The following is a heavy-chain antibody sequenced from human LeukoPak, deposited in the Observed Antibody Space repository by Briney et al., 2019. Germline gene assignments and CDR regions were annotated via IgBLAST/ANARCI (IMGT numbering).Heavy chain of an antibody. J-gene: IGHJ4*02. Sequence: GGSLRLSCAASGFTFSSYSMNWVRQAPGKGLEWVSSISSSSSYIYYADSVKGRFTISRDNAKNSLYLQMNSLRAEDTAVYYCAREDDHSNSYYFDYWGQGTLVTVSS. V-gene: IGHV3-21*01. CDR2: ISSSSSYI. D-gene: IGHD4-11*01. CDR3: AREDDHSNSYYFDY. CDR1: GFTFSSYS.